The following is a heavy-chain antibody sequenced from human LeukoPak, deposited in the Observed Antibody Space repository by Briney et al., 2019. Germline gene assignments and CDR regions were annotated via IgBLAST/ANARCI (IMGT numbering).Heavy chain of an antibody. V-gene: IGHV5-51*01. J-gene: IGHJ5*02. CDR2: IYPGDSDT. CDR3: ARLVSGVGNWFDP. Sequence: GESLKISCKGSGYSFTSYWIVWVRQMPGKGLEWMGIIYPGDSDTRYSSSFQGQVTLSADKSISTAYLQWSSLKASDTAMYYCARLVSGVGNWFDPWGQGTLVTVSS. CDR1: GYSFTSYW. D-gene: IGHD1-26*01.